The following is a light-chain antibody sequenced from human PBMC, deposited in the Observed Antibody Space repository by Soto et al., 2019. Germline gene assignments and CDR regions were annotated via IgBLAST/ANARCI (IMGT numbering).Light chain of an antibody. Sequence: QSVLTQSASVSGSPGQSITISCTGTSSDVGSYNLVSWYQQHPGKAPKLMICEGSKRPSGVSNRLSGSKSGNTASLTISGLQAEDEADYYCCSYARSRTYVFGTGTKVTVL. J-gene: IGLJ1*01. CDR2: EGS. CDR1: SSDVGSYNL. CDR3: CSYARSRTYV. V-gene: IGLV2-23*01.